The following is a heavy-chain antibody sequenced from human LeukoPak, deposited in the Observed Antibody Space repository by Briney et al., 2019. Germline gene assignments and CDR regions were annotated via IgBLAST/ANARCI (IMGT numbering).Heavy chain of an antibody. CDR3: ARASEDYYYYYMDV. D-gene: IGHD1-14*01. V-gene: IGHV4-59*01. J-gene: IGHJ6*03. CDR2: IISTGTI. CDR1: GASISGYY. Sequence: SETLSLTCTVSGASISGYYWSWIRQPPGKRLEWIGYIISTGTINYNPSLKSRVTISIDTSKNQFSLKLSSVTAADTAVYYCARASEDYYYYYMDVWGKGTTVTISS.